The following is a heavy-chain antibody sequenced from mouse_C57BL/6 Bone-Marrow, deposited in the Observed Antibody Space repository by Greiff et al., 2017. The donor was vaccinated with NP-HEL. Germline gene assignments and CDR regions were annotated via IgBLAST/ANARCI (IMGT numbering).Heavy chain of an antibody. V-gene: IGHV1-81*01. CDR3: ARGGIYYGNYGYFDY. CDR2: IYPRSGNT. D-gene: IGHD2-1*01. CDR1: GYTFTSYG. J-gene: IGHJ2*01. Sequence: QVHVKQSGAELARPGASVKLSCKASGYTFTSYGISWVKQRTGQGLEWIGEIYPRSGNTYYNEKFKGKATLTADKSSSTAYMELRSLTSEDSAVYFCARGGIYYGNYGYFDYWGQGTTLTVSS.